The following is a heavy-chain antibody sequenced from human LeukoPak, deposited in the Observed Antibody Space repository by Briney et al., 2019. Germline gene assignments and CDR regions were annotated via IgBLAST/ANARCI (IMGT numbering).Heavy chain of an antibody. CDR2: IYNDGSST. J-gene: IGHJ5*02. Sequence: GGSLRLSCAASGFTLSSYWMHWVRQAPGKGLVWVSHIYNDGSSTSYADSVKGRFTISRDNAKNTLYLQMDSLRAEDTAVYYCARAYDYSNYGPNWFDPWGQGTLVTVSS. CDR3: ARAYDYSNYGPNWFDP. CDR1: GFTLSSYW. D-gene: IGHD4-11*01. V-gene: IGHV3-74*01.